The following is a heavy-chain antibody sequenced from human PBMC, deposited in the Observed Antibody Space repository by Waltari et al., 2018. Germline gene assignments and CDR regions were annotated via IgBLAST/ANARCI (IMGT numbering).Heavy chain of an antibody. CDR3: ARDRLGGYYDPNYFDY. CDR2: IIPIFGTA. D-gene: IGHD3-3*01. Sequence: QVQLVQSGAEVKKPGSSVKVSRQSSGGPLSSHAYSWVRQAPGPGLEWMGGIIPIFGTADYAQKYQGRVTITADESTSTAYMELSSLRSEDTAVYYCARDRLGGYYDPNYFDYWGQGTLVTVSS. J-gene: IGHJ4*02. CDR1: GGPLSSHA. V-gene: IGHV1-69*13.